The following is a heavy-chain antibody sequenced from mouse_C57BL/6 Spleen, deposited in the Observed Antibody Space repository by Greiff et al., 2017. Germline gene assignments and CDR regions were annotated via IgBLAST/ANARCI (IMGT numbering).Heavy chain of an antibody. V-gene: IGHV1-61*01. Sequence: QVQLQQPGAELVRPGSSVKLSCKASGYTFTSYWMDWVKQRPGQGLEWIGNIYPSDSDTHYNQKFKDKATLTVDKSSSTAYMQLSSLTSEDAAVYYCARKGYDNYGAMDYWGQGTSVTVSS. CDR2: IYPSDSDT. J-gene: IGHJ4*01. CDR1: GYTFTSYW. D-gene: IGHD2-10*02. CDR3: ARKGYDNYGAMDY.